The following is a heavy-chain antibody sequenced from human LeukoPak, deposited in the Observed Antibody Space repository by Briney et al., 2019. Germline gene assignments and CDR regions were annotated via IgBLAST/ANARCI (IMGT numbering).Heavy chain of an antibody. V-gene: IGHV3-33*08. J-gene: IGHJ4*02. CDR3: ARGVGYYDSSGTIDY. CDR2: VWYDGSKK. CDR1: GFTFSSYA. Sequence: GGSLRLSCAASGFTFSSYAMHWVRQAPGKGLEWVAVVWYDGSKKYSADSVKGRITISRDDSKNTLYLQTNSLRAEDTAVYYCARGVGYYDSSGTIDYWGQGTLVTVSS. D-gene: IGHD3-22*01.